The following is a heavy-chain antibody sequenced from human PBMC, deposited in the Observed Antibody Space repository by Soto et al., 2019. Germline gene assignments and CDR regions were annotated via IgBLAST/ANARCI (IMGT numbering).Heavy chain of an antibody. CDR2: IYTSGST. CDR1: GGSISSYY. Sequence: NPSETLSLTCTVSGGSISSYYWSWIRQPAGKGLEWIGRIYTSGSTNYNPSLKSRVTMSVDTSKNQFSLKLSSVTAADTAVYYCARDRGTGFCTGGSCYSGYYYYTMDVWGQGTTVTVSS. V-gene: IGHV4-4*07. D-gene: IGHD2-15*01. J-gene: IGHJ6*02. CDR3: ARDRGTGFCTGGSCYSGYYYYTMDV.